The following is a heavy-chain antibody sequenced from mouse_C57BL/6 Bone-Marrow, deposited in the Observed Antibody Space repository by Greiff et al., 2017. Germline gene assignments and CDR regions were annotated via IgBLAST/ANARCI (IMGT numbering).Heavy chain of an antibody. D-gene: IGHD6-1*01. J-gene: IGHJ4*01. Sequence: QVQLQQPGAELVKPGASVKLSCKASGYTFTSYWMHWVKQRPGQGLEWIGMIHPNSGSTNYNEKFKSKATLTVDKSSSTAYMQLSSLTSEDSAVYYCARSGQHDYYAMDYWGQGTSVTVSS. CDR3: ARSGQHDYYAMDY. CDR1: GYTFTSYW. CDR2: IHPNSGST. V-gene: IGHV1-64*01.